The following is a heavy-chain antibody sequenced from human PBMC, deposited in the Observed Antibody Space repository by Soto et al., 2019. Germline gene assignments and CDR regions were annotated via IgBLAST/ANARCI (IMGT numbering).Heavy chain of an antibody. J-gene: IGHJ4*02. Sequence: SDTLSLTCAVSGGSISSGGYSWSWIRQPPGKGLEWIGYIYHSGSTYYNPSLKSRVTISVDRSKNQFSLKLSSVTAADTAVYYCAARRIAVAGSGVFDYWGQGTLVTVSS. CDR1: GGSISSGGYS. V-gene: IGHV4-30-2*01. CDR2: IYHSGST. D-gene: IGHD6-19*01. CDR3: AARRIAVAGSGVFDY.